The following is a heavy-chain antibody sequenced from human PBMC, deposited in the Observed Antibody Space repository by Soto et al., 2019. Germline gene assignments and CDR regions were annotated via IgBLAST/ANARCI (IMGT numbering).Heavy chain of an antibody. CDR3: ARATGSYCSSTSCYASTFDY. CDR2: IYYSGST. V-gene: IGHV4-59*01. Sequence: PTETLSLTCTVSGGSISSYYWSWIRQPPGKGLEWIGYIYYSGSTNYNPSLKSRVTISVDTSKNQFSLKLSSATAADTAVYYCARATGSYCSSTSCYASTFDYWGQGTLVTVSS. CDR1: GGSISSYY. D-gene: IGHD2-2*01. J-gene: IGHJ4*02.